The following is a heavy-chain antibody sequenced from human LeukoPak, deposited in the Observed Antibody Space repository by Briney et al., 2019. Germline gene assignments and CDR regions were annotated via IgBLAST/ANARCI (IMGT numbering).Heavy chain of an antibody. J-gene: IGHJ4*02. Sequence: ASVKVSCKVSGYTLTELSMHWVRQAPGKGLEWMGGFDPEDGETIYAQKFQGRVTMTEDTSTDTAYMELSSLRSEDTAVYYCTTDIWSYGSGSYSRVDYWGQGTLVTVSS. CDR1: GYTLTELS. CDR3: TTDIWSYGSGSYSRVDY. V-gene: IGHV1-24*01. CDR2: FDPEDGET. D-gene: IGHD3-10*01.